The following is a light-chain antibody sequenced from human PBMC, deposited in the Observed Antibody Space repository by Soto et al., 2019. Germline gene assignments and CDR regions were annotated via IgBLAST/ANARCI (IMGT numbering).Light chain of an antibody. CDR3: QQYGSAPRA. J-gene: IGKJ5*01. V-gene: IGKV3-20*01. CDR2: GAS. Sequence: EIVLTQSPGTLSLSPGERATLSFRASQSVSSSYLAWYQQKPGQAPRLLIYGASSRATGIPDRFSGSGSGTDFTLTISRLEPEDFAVYYCQQYGSAPRALGQGTRLEI. CDR1: QSVSSSY.